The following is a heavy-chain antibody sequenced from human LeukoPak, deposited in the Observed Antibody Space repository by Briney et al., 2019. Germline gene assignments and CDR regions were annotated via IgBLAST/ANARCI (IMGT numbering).Heavy chain of an antibody. CDR3: ASGNNYYDSSGYFAISD. CDR1: GGSVSSGSYY. CDR2: IYYSGST. D-gene: IGHD3-22*01. J-gene: IGHJ4*02. Sequence: SETLSLTCTVSGGSVSSGSYYWSWIRQPPGKGLEWIGYIYYSGSTNYNPSLKSRVTISVDTSKNQFSLKLSSVTAADTAVYYCASGNNYYDSSGYFAISDWGQGTGVTVSS. V-gene: IGHV4-61*01.